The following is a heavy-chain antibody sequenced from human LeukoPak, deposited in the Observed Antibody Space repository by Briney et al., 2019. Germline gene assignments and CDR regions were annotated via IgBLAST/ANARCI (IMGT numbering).Heavy chain of an antibody. Sequence: GGSLRLSCAASGFTFSNAWMSWVRQAPGKGLEWVSVIYSGGSTYYADSVKGRFTISRDNSKNTLYLQMNSLRAEDTAVYYCARDARGSSGWYTSDYWGQGTLVTVSS. CDR3: ARDARGSSGWYTSDY. CDR1: GFTFSNAW. V-gene: IGHV3-53*01. D-gene: IGHD6-19*01. CDR2: IYSGGST. J-gene: IGHJ4*02.